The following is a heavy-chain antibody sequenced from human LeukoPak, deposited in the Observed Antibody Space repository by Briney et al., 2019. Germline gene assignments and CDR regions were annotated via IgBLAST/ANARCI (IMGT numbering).Heavy chain of an antibody. V-gene: IGHV1-69*13. J-gene: IGHJ4*02. Sequence: EASVKVSCKASGGTFSSYAISWVRQAPGQGLEWMGGIIPIFGTANYAQKFQGRVTITADESTSTAYMELSSLRSEDTAVYYCARELSGSYYSFDYWGQGTLVTVSS. CDR2: IIPIFGTA. CDR1: GGTFSSYA. D-gene: IGHD1-26*01. CDR3: ARELSGSYYSFDY.